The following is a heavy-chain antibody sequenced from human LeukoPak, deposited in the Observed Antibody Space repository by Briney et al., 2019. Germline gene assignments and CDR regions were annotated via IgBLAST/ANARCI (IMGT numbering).Heavy chain of an antibody. CDR2: ISWNSGSI. CDR1: GFTFSSYA. V-gene: IGHV3-9*01. Sequence: LRLSCAASGFTFSSYAMHWVRQAPGKGLEWVSGISWNSGSIAYADSVKGRFTISRDNAKNSLYLQMNSLRAEDTALYYCAKSPGYGYYYGMDVWGQGTTVTVSS. D-gene: IGHD3-9*01. J-gene: IGHJ6*02. CDR3: AKSPGYGYYYGMDV.